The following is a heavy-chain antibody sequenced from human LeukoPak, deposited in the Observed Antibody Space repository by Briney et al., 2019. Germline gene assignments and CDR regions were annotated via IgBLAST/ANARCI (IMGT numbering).Heavy chain of an antibody. D-gene: IGHD3-9*01. V-gene: IGHV5-51*01. CDR1: GYSFTSYW. CDR2: IYPGDSDT. CDR3: ARWEILTGYSFDY. J-gene: IGHJ4*02. Sequence: GESLKISCKGSGYSFTSYWIGWVRQMPGKGLEWMAIIYPGDSDTRYSPSFQGHVSISADRSITTAYLQWSSLKASDTAMYYCARWEILTGYSFDYWGQGTLVTVSS.